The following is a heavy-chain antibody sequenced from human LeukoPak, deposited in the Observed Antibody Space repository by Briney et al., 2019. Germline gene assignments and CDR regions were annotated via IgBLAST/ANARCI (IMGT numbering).Heavy chain of an antibody. CDR2: IYTSGST. Sequence: SETLSLTCTVSGGSISSYYWSWIRQPAGKGLEWIGRIYTSGSTNYNPSLKSRVTISVDTSKNQFSLKVSSVTAADTAVYYCARAEIAVAGYYFDYWGQGTLVTVSS. CDR1: GGSISSYY. J-gene: IGHJ4*02. D-gene: IGHD6-19*01. V-gene: IGHV4-4*07. CDR3: ARAEIAVAGYYFDY.